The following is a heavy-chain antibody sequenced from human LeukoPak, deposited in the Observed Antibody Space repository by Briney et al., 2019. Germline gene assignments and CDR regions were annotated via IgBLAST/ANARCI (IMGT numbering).Heavy chain of an antibody. Sequence: PGGSLRLSCAASGFTFNHAWMTWVRQAPGKGLEWVGHIKSKTDGGTTDYAAPVQGRFTISRDDSKNTVYLQMTSLKTEDTAVYYCTTTWFYDILTGYPLDYWGQGTLVTVSS. CDR2: IKSKTDGGTT. V-gene: IGHV3-15*01. J-gene: IGHJ4*02. CDR1: GFTFNHAW. CDR3: TTTWFYDILTGYPLDY. D-gene: IGHD3-9*01.